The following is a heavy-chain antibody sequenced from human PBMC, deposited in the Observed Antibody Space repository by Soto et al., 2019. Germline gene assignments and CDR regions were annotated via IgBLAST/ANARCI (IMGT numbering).Heavy chain of an antibody. V-gene: IGHV1-18*04. CDR3: ARDGTYYYDSSHKAHDAFDI. J-gene: IGHJ3*02. CDR1: GYTFTSYG. CDR2: ISAYNGNT. D-gene: IGHD3-22*01. Sequence: GASVKVSCKASGYTFTSYGISWGRQAPGQGLEWMGWISAYNGNTNYAQKLQGRVTMTTDTSTSTAYMELRSLRSDDTAVYYCARDGTYYYDSSHKAHDAFDIWGQGTMVTVSS.